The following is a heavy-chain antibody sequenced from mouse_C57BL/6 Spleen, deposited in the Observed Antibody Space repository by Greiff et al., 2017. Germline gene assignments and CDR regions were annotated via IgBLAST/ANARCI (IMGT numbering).Heavy chain of an antibody. Sequence: QVQLKQSGPGLVAPSQSLSITCTVSGFSFTSYGVHWVRQPPGKGLEWLVVFWSDGSTTYNSALNSRLSISKDNSKSQVFLKMNSLPTDDTARYYCARQGGYYYYEEVAYWGQGTLVTVSA. CDR3: ARQGGYYYYEEVAY. V-gene: IGHV2-6-1*01. CDR1: GFSFTSYG. J-gene: IGHJ3*01. D-gene: IGHD2-4*01. CDR2: FWSDGST.